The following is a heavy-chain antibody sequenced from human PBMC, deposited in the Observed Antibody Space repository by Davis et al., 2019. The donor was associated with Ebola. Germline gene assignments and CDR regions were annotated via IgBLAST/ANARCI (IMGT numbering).Heavy chain of an antibody. V-gene: IGHV3-74*01. CDR1: GFTFSSYW. J-gene: IGHJ4*02. CDR2: INSDGSST. CDR3: AKDYGLQYQYYFDY. D-gene: IGHD4-11*01. Sequence: GESLKISCAASGFTFSSYWMHWVRQAPGKGLVWVSRINSDGSSTSYADSVKGRFTISRDNSKNTLYLQMNSLRAEDTAVYYCAKDYGLQYQYYFDYWGQGTLVTVSS.